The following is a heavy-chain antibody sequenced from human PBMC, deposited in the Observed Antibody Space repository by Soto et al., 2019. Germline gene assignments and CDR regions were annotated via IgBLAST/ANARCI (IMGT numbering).Heavy chain of an antibody. D-gene: IGHD2-2*02. CDR1: GYTFTSYT. Sequence: QVQLVQSGAEVKKPGASVKVSCKASGYTFTSYTMHWVRQAPGQRFEWMGWINPGNGDTKYSEKFQGRVTITRDTSASTADMELSSLRSEDTAVYYCVTKQKAIYTGMDVWGQGTTVTVSS. V-gene: IGHV1-3*01. J-gene: IGHJ6*02. CDR3: VTKQKAIYTGMDV. CDR2: INPGNGDT.